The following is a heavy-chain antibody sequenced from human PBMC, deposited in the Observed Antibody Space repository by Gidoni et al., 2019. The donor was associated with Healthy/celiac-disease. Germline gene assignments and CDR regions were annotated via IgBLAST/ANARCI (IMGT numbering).Heavy chain of an antibody. D-gene: IGHD5-12*01. CDR2: INHSGST. CDR1: GGSFSGYY. J-gene: IGHJ4*02. Sequence: QVQLQQWGAGLLKPSETLSLTCAVYGGSFSGYYWSWIRQPPGKGLEWIGEINHSGSTNYNPSLKSRVTISVDTSKNQFSLKLSSVTAADTAVYYCAREVGEMATKEIDYWGQGTLVTVSS. V-gene: IGHV4-34*01. CDR3: AREVGEMATKEIDY.